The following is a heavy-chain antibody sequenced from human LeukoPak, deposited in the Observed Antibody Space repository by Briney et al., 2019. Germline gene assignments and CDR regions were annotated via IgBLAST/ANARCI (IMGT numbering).Heavy chain of an antibody. J-gene: IGHJ3*02. CDR1: GFTFSSYS. D-gene: IGHD3-22*01. Sequence: GGSLRLSCAASGFTFSSYSMNWVRQAPGKGLEWVSYISSSSSTIYYADSVKGRFTISRDNAKNSLYLQMNSLRAEDTAVYYCARDVDSSGYYWDDAFDIWGQGTMVTVSS. CDR2: ISSSSSTI. CDR3: ARDVDSSGYYWDDAFDI. V-gene: IGHV3-48*04.